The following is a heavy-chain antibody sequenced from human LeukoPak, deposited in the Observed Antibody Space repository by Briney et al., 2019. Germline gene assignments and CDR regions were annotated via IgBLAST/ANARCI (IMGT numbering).Heavy chain of an antibody. CDR1: GFTFSSYS. J-gene: IGHJ4*02. V-gene: IGHV3-48*01. CDR2: ISSSSSTI. CDR3: ARGAGIVGADFDY. Sequence: GGSLRLSCAASGFTFSSYSMTWVRQAPGKGLEWVSYISSSSSTIYYADSVKGRFTISRDDAKNSLYLQMNSLRAEDTAVYYCARGAGIVGADFDYWGQGTLVTVSS. D-gene: IGHD1-26*01.